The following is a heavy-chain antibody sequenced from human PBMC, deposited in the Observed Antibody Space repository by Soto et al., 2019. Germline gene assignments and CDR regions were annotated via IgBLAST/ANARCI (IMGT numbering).Heavy chain of an antibody. V-gene: IGHV1-69*13. CDR3: ARTKEVAARGGVYYSGMDV. D-gene: IGHD2-15*01. Sequence: SVKVSCKASGGTFSSYAISWVRQAPGQGLEWMGGIIPIFGTANYAQKFQGRVTITADESTSTAYMELSSLRSEDTAVYYCARTKEVAARGGVYYSGMDVWGQGTTVTVSS. CDR1: GGTFSSYA. CDR2: IIPIFGTA. J-gene: IGHJ6*02.